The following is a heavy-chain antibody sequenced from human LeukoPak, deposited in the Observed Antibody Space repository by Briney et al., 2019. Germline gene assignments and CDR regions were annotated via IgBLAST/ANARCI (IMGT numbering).Heavy chain of an antibody. V-gene: IGHV3-23*01. CDR1: GITLSNYG. Sequence: GGSLRLSCAVSGITLSNYGMIWVRQAPGKGLEWVAGISGSGGRTNYADSVKGRFTISRDNPKNTLYLQMNSLRAEDTAVYFCAKRGVVIRVILVGFHKEANYFDSWGQGVLVTVSS. J-gene: IGHJ4*02. D-gene: IGHD3-22*01. CDR3: AKRGVVIRVILVGFHKEANYFDS. CDR2: ISGSGGRT.